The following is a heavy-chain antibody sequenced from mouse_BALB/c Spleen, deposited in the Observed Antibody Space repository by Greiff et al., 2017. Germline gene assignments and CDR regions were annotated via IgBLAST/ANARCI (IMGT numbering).Heavy chain of an antibody. Sequence: EVKLVESGGGLVQPGGSRKLSCAASGFTFSSFGMHWVRQAPEKGLEWVAYISSGSSTIYYADTVKGRFTISRDNPKNTLFLQMTSLRSEDTAMYYCARSVASTFDYWGQGTTLTVSS. V-gene: IGHV5-17*02. CDR3: ARSVASTFDY. CDR2: ISSGSSTI. J-gene: IGHJ2*01. CDR1: GFTFSSFG. D-gene: IGHD1-3*01.